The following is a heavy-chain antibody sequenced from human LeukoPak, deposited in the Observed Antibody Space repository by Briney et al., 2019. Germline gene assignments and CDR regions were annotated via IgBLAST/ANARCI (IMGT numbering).Heavy chain of an antibody. CDR2: IYYSGST. V-gene: IGHV4-59*01. CDR3: ARGYGSGSYSLNYYYYYMDV. Sequence: SETLSLTCTVSGGSIGSYYWSWIRQPPGKGLEWIGYIYYSGSTNYNPSLKSRVTISVDTSKNQFSLKLSSVTAADTAVYYCARGYGSGSYSLNYYYYYMDVWGKGTTVTVSS. CDR1: GGSIGSYY. D-gene: IGHD3-10*01. J-gene: IGHJ6*03.